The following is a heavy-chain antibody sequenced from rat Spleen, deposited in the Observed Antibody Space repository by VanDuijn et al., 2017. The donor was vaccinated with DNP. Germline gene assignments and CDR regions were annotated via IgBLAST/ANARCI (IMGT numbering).Heavy chain of an antibody. J-gene: IGHJ4*01. CDR3: ARSRIAYYSNYNYAMDA. CDR1: GFSLTSYH. D-gene: IGHD1-2*01. V-gene: IGHV2-27*01. Sequence: QVQLKESGPGLVQPSQTLSLTCTVSGFSLTSYHVHWFRLPPGKGLEWMRRIQSGGTTDYNSALKSRLSISRDTSKSQVFLKVNSVQTEDTAMYFCARSRIAYYSNYNYAMDAWGQGTSVTVSS. CDR2: IQSGGTT.